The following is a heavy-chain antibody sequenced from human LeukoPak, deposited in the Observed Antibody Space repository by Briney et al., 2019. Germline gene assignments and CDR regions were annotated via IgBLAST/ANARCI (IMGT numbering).Heavy chain of an antibody. D-gene: IGHD1-14*01. J-gene: IGHJ6*03. V-gene: IGHV4-30-2*01. CDR1: GGSISSGGYY. CDR2: IYHSGST. Sequence: KSSETLSLTCTVSGGSISSGGYYWSWIRQPPGKGLEWIGYIYHSGSTYYNPSLKSRVTISVDRSKNQFSLKLSSVTAADTAVYYCARGPELEYVDVWGKGTTVTVSS. CDR3: ARGPELEYVDV.